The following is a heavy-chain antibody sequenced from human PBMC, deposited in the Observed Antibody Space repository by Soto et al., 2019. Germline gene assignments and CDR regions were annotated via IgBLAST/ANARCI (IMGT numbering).Heavy chain of an antibody. V-gene: IGHV3-48*02. CDR2: ISSSSNTI. Sequence: GGSLRLSCASPGFSFSAFSMNWVRQAPGKGLEWVSYISSSSNTIHYADSVKGRFTISRDNAQNTLYLQMNSLRDEDTAVYYCAREGGRHCSPTRCYNAFDIWGQGTMVTVSS. D-gene: IGHD2-2*02. J-gene: IGHJ3*02. CDR1: GFSFSAFS. CDR3: AREGGRHCSPTRCYNAFDI.